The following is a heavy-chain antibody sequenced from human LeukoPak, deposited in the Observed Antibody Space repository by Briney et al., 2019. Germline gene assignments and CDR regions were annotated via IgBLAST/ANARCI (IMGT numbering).Heavy chain of an antibody. V-gene: IGHV1-2*02. CDR2: INPNSGGT. Sequence: ASVKVSCKASGYTFTGYYMHWVRQAPGQGLECAGWINPNSGGTNYAQKFQGRVTMTRDTSISTAYMELSRLRSDDTAVYYCARDSDLGGPSPAGYWGQGTLVTVSS. CDR3: ARDSDLGGPSPAGY. D-gene: IGHD3-16*01. J-gene: IGHJ4*02. CDR1: GYTFTGYY.